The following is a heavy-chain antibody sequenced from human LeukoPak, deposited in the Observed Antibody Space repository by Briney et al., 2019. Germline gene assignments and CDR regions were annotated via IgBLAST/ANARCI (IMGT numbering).Heavy chain of an antibody. CDR1: GGSISSYY. CDR3: ARWSPGPHFDL. CDR2: IYYSGST. Sequence: PSETLSLTCTVSGGSISSYYWSWIRQPPGKGLEWIGYIYYSGSTNYNPSLKSRVTISVDTSKNQFSLKLSSVTAADTAVYYCARWSPGPHFDLWGRGTLVTVSS. V-gene: IGHV4-59*01. J-gene: IGHJ2*01.